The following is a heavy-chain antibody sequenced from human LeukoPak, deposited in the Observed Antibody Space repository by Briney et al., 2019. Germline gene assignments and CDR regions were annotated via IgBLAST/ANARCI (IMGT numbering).Heavy chain of an antibody. V-gene: IGHV3-48*01. CDR2: ISSSSSTI. CDR3: AREGIDGSYLDY. Sequence: GGSLRLSCAASGFTFSSYSMNWVRQAPGKGLEWVSSISSSSSTIYYADSVKGRFTVSRDNAKNSLYLQINSLRAEDTAVYYCAREGIDGSYLDYWGQGTLVTVSS. D-gene: IGHD1-26*01. J-gene: IGHJ4*02. CDR1: GFTFSSYS.